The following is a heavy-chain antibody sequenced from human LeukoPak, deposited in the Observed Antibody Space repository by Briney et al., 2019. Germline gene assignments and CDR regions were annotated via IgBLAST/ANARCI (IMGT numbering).Heavy chain of an antibody. D-gene: IGHD6-25*01. J-gene: IGHJ4*02. CDR3: ARGELDWRLLRERRFDY. V-gene: IGHV3-30-3*01. CDR2: IVYDGSDK. CDR1: GFSFSSHA. Sequence: PGGSLRLSCAASGFSFSSHAMNWVRQAPGKGLEWVSVIVYDGSDKYYADSVKGRFTISRDNSHNTLYLQMNSLTTEDTGVYYCARGELDWRLLRERRFDYWGQGTLVTVSS.